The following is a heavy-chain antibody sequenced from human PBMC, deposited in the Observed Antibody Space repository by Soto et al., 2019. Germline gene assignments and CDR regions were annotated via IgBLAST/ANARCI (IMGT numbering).Heavy chain of an antibody. J-gene: IGHJ4*02. CDR1: GGSISSYY. D-gene: IGHD4-17*01. V-gene: IGHV4-59*01. CDR2: IYYSGST. CDR3: ARAADYGDYGDFDY. Sequence: PSETLSLTCTVSGGSISSYYWSRIRQPPGKGLEWIGYIYYSGSTNYNPSLKSRVTISVDTSKNQFSLKLSSVTAADTAVYYRARAADYGDYGDFDYWGQGTLVTVSS.